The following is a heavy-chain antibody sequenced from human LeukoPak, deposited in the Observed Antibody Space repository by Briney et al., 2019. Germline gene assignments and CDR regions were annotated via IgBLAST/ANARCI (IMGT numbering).Heavy chain of an antibody. CDR3: ARLLGGTTNGYFDY. CDR2: IYHSGST. J-gene: IGHJ4*02. V-gene: IGHV4-30-2*01. CDR1: GGSISSGGYS. Sequence: PSETLSLTCAVSGGSISSGGYSWSWIRQPPGKGLEWIGYIYHSGSTYYNPSLKSRVTISVDRSKNQFSLKLSSVTAADTAVYYCARLLGGTTNGYFDYWGQGTLLTVSS. D-gene: IGHD1-1*01.